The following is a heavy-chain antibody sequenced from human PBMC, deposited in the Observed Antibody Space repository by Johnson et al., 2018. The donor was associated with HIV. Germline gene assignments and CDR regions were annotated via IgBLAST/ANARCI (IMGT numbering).Heavy chain of an antibody. V-gene: IGHV3-30*18. CDR2: ISYDGSNT. J-gene: IGHJ3*02. CDR1: GFTLSNYG. CDR3: AKDQYRKLTTVAGI. Sequence: QVQLVESGGGVVQPGRSLRLSCAASGFTLSNYGIHWVRQAPGQGLEWVALISYDGSNTYYADSVRGRFTLSRDNSTNTVYLQMNSLRAEYTAVYYCAKDQYRKLTTVAGIWGQGTMVTVSS. D-gene: IGHD4-17*01.